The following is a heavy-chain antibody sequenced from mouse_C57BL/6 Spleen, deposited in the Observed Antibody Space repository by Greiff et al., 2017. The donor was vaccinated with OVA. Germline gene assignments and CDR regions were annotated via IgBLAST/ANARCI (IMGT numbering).Heavy chain of an antibody. D-gene: IGHD1-1*01. Sequence: EVKLMESGPVLVKPGASVKMSCKASGYTFTDYYMNWVKQSHGKSLEWIGVINPYNGGTSYNQKFKGKATLTVDKSSSTAYMELNSLTSEDSAVYYCARFLLGNWGQGTTLTVSS. CDR1: GYTFTDYY. J-gene: IGHJ2*01. CDR2: INPYNGGT. V-gene: IGHV1-19*01. CDR3: ARFLLGN.